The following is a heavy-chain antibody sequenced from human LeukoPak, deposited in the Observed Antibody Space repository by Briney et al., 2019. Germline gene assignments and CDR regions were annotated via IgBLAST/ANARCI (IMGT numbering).Heavy chain of an antibody. V-gene: IGHV4-61*01. CDR1: GYSISSGFY. Sequence: PSETLSLTCTVSGYSISSGFYWGWIRQPPGKGLEWIGYIYYSGSTNYNPSLKSRVTISVDTSKNQFSLKLSSVTAADTAVYYCARSTAMVFDYWGQGTLVTVSS. CDR2: IYYSGST. D-gene: IGHD5-18*01. J-gene: IGHJ4*02. CDR3: ARSTAMVFDY.